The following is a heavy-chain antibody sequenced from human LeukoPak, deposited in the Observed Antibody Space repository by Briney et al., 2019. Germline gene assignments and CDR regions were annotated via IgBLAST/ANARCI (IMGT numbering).Heavy chain of an antibody. CDR3: AKSYCSSGSCKRRGLDY. CDR1: GFTFSTYA. Sequence: PGGSLRLSCAASGFTFSTYAMSWVRQAPGKGLEWVSGISESGGSADYADSVKGRFTISRDNSKNTLYLQMNSPRVEDTAVYYCAKSYCSSGSCKRRGLDYWGQGTLVTVSS. D-gene: IGHD2-15*01. J-gene: IGHJ4*02. CDR2: ISESGGSA. V-gene: IGHV3-23*01.